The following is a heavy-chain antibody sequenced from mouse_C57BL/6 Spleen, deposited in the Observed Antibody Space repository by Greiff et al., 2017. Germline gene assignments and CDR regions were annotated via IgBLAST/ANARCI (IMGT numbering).Heavy chain of an antibody. CDR2: IDPSDSYT. J-gene: IGHJ4*01. CDR3: ARSPYYYGSSPYAMDY. Sequence: VQLQQSGAELVKPGASVKLSCKASGYTFTSYWMQWVKQRPGQGLEWIGEIDPSDSYTNYNQKFKGKATLTVDTSSSTAYMQLSSLTSEDSAVYYCARSPYYYGSSPYAMDYWGQGTSVTVSS. V-gene: IGHV1-50*01. D-gene: IGHD1-1*01. CDR1: GYTFTSYW.